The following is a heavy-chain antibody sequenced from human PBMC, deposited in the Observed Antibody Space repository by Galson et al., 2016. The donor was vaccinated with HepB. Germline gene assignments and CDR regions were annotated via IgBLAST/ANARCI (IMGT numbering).Heavy chain of an antibody. Sequence: SLRLSCAASGFMSRNYAMSWVRQAPGKGLEWVSVISGSGGTTFYGDFVKGRFSISRDNSQNTLDLQMNSLTPEDTAIYYCVKVFDYLNGWIDQWGQGTLVTVSS. CDR3: VKVFDYLNGWIDQ. J-gene: IGHJ4*02. D-gene: IGHD6-19*01. V-gene: IGHV3-23*01. CDR2: ISGSGGTT. CDR1: GFMSRNYA.